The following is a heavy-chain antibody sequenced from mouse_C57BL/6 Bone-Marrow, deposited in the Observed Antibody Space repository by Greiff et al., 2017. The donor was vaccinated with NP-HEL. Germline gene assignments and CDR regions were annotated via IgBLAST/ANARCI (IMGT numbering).Heavy chain of an antibody. J-gene: IGHJ4*01. Sequence: EVQVVESGGGLVQPGGSMKLSCAASGFTFSDAWMDWVRQSPEKGLEWVAEIRNKANNHATYYAESVKGRFTISRDDSKSSVYLQMNSLRAEDTGIYYCTPLYYGSDHYAMDYWGQGTSVTVSS. V-gene: IGHV6-6*01. CDR1: GFTFSDAW. CDR3: TPLYYGSDHYAMDY. CDR2: IRNKANNHAT. D-gene: IGHD1-1*01.